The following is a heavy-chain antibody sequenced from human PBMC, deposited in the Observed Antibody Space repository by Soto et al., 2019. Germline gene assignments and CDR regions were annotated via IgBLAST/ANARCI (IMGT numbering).Heavy chain of an antibody. CDR3: AGARVEVTARHHLDAFNL. CDR2: LYRGGST. Sequence: VGSLRLSCAASGFTVSSTFMIWVRQAPGKGLECVSALYRGGSTYYADAVKGRFIVSRDNPENTLYLQMTSLRDEDTAVYYCAGARVEVTARHHLDAFNLWGQGTVVTV. CDR1: GFTVSSTF. D-gene: IGHD2-21*02. V-gene: IGHV3-53*01. J-gene: IGHJ3*01.